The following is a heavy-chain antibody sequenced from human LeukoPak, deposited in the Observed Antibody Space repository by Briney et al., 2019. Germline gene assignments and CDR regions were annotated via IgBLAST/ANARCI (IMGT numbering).Heavy chain of an antibody. D-gene: IGHD3-9*01. J-gene: IGHJ4*02. CDR2: IYYSGST. Sequence: PSETLSLTCTVSGGSISSYYWSWIRQPPGKGLEWIGYIYYSGSTNYNPSLKSRVTISVDTSMNQFSLKLSSVTAADTAVYYCARGARYFDWLFSRWGQGTLVTVSS. V-gene: IGHV4-59*01. CDR1: GGSISSYY. CDR3: ARGARYFDWLFSR.